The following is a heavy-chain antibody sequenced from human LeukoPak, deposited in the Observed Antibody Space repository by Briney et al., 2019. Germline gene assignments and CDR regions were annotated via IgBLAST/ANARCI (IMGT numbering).Heavy chain of an antibody. CDR1: GGFISSSSYY. Sequence: SETLSLTCTVSGGFISSSSYYWGWIRQPPGKGLGWIGSIYYSGSTYYNPSLKSRVTISVDTSKNQFSLKLSSVTAADTAVYYCARSPRAAAGAMDVWGQGTTVTVSS. D-gene: IGHD6-13*01. CDR3: ARSPRAAAGAMDV. J-gene: IGHJ6*02. V-gene: IGHV4-39*01. CDR2: IYYSGST.